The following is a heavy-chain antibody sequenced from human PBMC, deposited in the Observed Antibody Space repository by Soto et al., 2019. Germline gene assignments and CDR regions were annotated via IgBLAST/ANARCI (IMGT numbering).Heavy chain of an antibody. D-gene: IGHD2-15*01. V-gene: IGHV5-51*01. CDR1: GCSFTSYW. CDR3: ARLDCSGGSCYYYYYYGMDV. J-gene: IGHJ6*02. Sequence: XESLKISCKGSGCSFTSYWIGWVRQMPGKGLEWMGIIYPGDSDTRYSPSFQGQVTISADRSISTAYLQWSSLKASDTAMYYCARLDCSGGSCYYYYYYGMDVWGQGTTVTVSS. CDR2: IYPGDSDT.